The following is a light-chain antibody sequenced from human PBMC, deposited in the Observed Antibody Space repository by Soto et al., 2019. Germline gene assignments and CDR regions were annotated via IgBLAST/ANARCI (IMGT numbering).Light chain of an antibody. V-gene: IGKV3-20*01. J-gene: IGKJ4*01. Sequence: DIVMTQSPLSLPVTPGEPASISCRSSQILLHRNGYNYLDWYQQKPGQAPRLLIYGASSRATGIPDRFSGSGSGTDFTLTISRLEPEDFAVYYCQQYGSSPLTFGGGTKVDI. CDR3: QQYGSSPLT. CDR1: QILLHRNGYNY. CDR2: GAS.